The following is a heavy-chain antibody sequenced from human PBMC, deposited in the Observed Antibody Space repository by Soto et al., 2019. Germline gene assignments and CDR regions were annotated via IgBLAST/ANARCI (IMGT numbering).Heavy chain of an antibody. V-gene: IGHV3-74*01. D-gene: IGHD4-17*01. CDR3: VLSHTVTTDY. CDR1: GLTFSNYW. CDR2: INSAGSST. Sequence: EVQLVESGGGLVQPGGSLRLSCAASGLTFSNYWMHWVRQAPGKGLVWVSRINSAGSSTTYADSVKGRFTISRDNAKNTLYLQMNSLRAEDTAVYYCVLSHTVTTDYWGQGTLVTVSS. J-gene: IGHJ4*02.